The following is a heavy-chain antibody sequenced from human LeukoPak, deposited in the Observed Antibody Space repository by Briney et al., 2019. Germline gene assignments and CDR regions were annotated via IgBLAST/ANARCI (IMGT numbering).Heavy chain of an antibody. V-gene: IGHV4-4*02. J-gene: IGHJ6*03. D-gene: IGHD1-26*01. CDR3: ARGLGGYYYYMDV. Sequence: TSGTLSLTCAVSGGSISSSNWWSWVRQPPGKGLEWIGEIYHSGSTNYNPSLKSRVTISVDKSKNQFPLKLSSVTAADTAVYYCARGLGGYYYYMDVWGKGTTVTVSS. CDR2: IYHSGST. CDR1: GGSISSSNW.